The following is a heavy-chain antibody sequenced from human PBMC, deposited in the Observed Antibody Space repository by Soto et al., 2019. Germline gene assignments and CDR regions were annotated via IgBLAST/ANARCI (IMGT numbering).Heavy chain of an antibody. CDR1: GFTFISYA. CDR2: ISGSGGST. CDR3: AKSYDILTGPPVS. Sequence: GGSLRLSCAASGFTFISYAMSWVRQAPGKGLEWVSAISGSGGSTYYADSVKGRFTISRDNSKNTLYLQMNSLRAEDTAVYYCAKSYDILTGPPVSWGQGTLVTVSS. D-gene: IGHD3-9*01. J-gene: IGHJ4*02. V-gene: IGHV3-23*01.